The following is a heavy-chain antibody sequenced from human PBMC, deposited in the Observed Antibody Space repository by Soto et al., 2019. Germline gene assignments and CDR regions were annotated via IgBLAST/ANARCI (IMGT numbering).Heavy chain of an antibody. J-gene: IGHJ5*02. V-gene: IGHV2-70*01. Sequence: GSGPTLVNPTQTLTLTCTFSGFSLSTSGMCVSWIRQPPGKALEWLALIDWDDDKYYSTSLKTRLTISKDTSKNQVVLTMTNMDPVDTATYYCAPILVSSSSGWNWFDPWGQGTLVTVSS. CDR3: APILVSSSSGWNWFDP. D-gene: IGHD6-19*01. CDR1: GFSLSTSGMC. CDR2: IDWDDDK.